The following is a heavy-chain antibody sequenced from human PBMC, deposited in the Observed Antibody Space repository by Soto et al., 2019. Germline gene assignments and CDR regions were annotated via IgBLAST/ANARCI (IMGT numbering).Heavy chain of an antibody. CDR2: IDPSDSYT. Sequence: PGESLKISCQGSGYSFTSHWITWVRQTPGKGLEWMGRIDPSDSYTNYSPSFQGRVTISADRSISTAFLQWSSLEASDTAIYYCARRIAAAPNDAFDVWGQGTMVTVSS. CDR1: GYSFTSHW. V-gene: IGHV5-10-1*01. J-gene: IGHJ3*01. CDR3: ARRIAAAPNDAFDV. D-gene: IGHD6-13*01.